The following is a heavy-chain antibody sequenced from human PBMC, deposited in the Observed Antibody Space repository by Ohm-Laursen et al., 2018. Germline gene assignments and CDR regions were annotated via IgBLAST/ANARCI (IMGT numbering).Heavy chain of an antibody. J-gene: IGHJ3*02. CDR1: GFSFSTYG. CDR3: AKDVGAKAFDI. Sequence: SLRLSCSASGFSFSTYGMNWVRQAPGKGLEWVSTISASGGGTYYADSVKGRFTISRDNSKNTVYLQMNSLRAEDTAVYYCAKDVGAKAFDIWGQGTMVTVSS. CDR2: ISASGGGT. D-gene: IGHD1-26*01. V-gene: IGHV3-23*01.